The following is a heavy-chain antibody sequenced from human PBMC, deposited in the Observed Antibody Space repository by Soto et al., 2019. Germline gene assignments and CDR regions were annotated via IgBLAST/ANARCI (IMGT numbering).Heavy chain of an antibody. CDR1: GFTVSTYH. Sequence: GGSLRLSCAASGFTVSTYHMSWVRQAPGKGLEWVSVIYSAGSADFADSVKVRFTISRDNSKNTLYLQMNSLRAEDTAVYYCARDTTRAMVRIYYGMDVWGQGTTVTVSS. CDR2: IYSAGSA. CDR3: ARDTTRAMVRIYYGMDV. V-gene: IGHV3-66*01. J-gene: IGHJ6*02. D-gene: IGHD3-10*01.